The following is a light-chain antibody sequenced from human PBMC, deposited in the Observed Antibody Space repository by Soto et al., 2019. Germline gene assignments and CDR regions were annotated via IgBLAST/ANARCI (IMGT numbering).Light chain of an antibody. CDR1: QSISSY. J-gene: IGKJ5*01. Sequence: DIQMTQSPSSLSASVGDRVTITCRASQSISSYLNWYQQKPGKAPKLLIYAASSLQSGVPSRFSGSGSGTDFTLTISSLQPEDFETSYCQQSYSTPRTFGQGTRLEIK. CDR2: AAS. V-gene: IGKV1-39*01. CDR3: QQSYSTPRT.